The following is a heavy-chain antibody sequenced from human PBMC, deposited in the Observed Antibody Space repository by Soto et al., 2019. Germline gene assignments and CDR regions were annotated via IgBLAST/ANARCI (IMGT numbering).Heavy chain of an antibody. V-gene: IGHV4-4*02. CDR1: GGSISSSNW. D-gene: IGHD3-9*01. Sequence: QVQLQESGPGLVKPSGTLSLTCAVSGGSISSSNWWSWVRQPPGKGLEWIGEIYHSGSTNYNPSPKSPVTISVDKSKNQFSLKLGSVTAADTAVYYCASYYDILTGYIDYGMDVWGQGTTVTVSS. J-gene: IGHJ6*02. CDR3: ASYYDILTGYIDYGMDV. CDR2: IYHSGST.